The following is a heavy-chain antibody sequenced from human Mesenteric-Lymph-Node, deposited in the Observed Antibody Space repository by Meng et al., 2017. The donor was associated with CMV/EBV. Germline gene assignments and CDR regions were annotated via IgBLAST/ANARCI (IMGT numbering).Heavy chain of an antibody. J-gene: IGHJ4*02. D-gene: IGHD5-12*01. CDR3: AKQNSGYDSGGGDY. CDR1: GYTFTSYA. CDR2: IDGGRGNT. Sequence: FGYTFTSYAGHGVRQAPGQSLEWRGWIDGGRGNTKYSQKYQGRVTLTRDTSASTVYMELSSLRSEDTAVYYCAKQNSGYDSGGGDYWGQGTLVTVSS. V-gene: IGHV1-3*01.